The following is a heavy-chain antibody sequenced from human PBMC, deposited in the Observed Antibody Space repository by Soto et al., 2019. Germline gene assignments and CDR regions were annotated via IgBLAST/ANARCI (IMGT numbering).Heavy chain of an antibody. J-gene: IGHJ5*02. V-gene: IGHV4-34*01. CDR1: GGSFSGYY. CDR3: ARGLLLPAKQDNWNDHGFDP. D-gene: IGHD1-20*01. CDR2: INHSGST. Sequence: PSETLARTCAVYGGSFSGYYWSWIRQPPGKGLEWIGEINHSGSTNYNPSLKSRVTISVDTSKNQFSLKLSSVTAADTAVYYCARGLLLPAKQDNWNDHGFDPWGQGTLVTVSS.